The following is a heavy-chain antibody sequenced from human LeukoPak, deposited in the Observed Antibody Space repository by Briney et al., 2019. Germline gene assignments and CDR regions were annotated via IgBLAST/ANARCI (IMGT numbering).Heavy chain of an antibody. CDR2: INHSGST. CDR1: GGSLSGYY. D-gene: IGHD6-13*01. CDR3: GRGPGRIAAAGLYYFDY. J-gene: IGHJ4*02. Sequence: SETLSLTCAVYGGSLSGYYWSWIRQPPGKGLERIWEINHSGSTNYNPSLKSRVTISLDTSKNQFSLKLSSVTAAETAVYYCGRGPGRIAAAGLYYFDYRGQGNLVTVSS. V-gene: IGHV4-34*01.